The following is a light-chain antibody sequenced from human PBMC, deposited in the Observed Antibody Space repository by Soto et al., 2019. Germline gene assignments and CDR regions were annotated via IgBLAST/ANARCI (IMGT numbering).Light chain of an antibody. CDR1: ETVATN. Sequence: EVLLIQSPATLSMSPGERATLSCRASETVATNLAWYQQKPGQAPRLLIYGASSRATGIPDRFSGSGSGTDFTLTISRLEPEDFAVYYCQQYGSSITFGQGTRLEIK. J-gene: IGKJ5*01. CDR2: GAS. V-gene: IGKV3-20*01. CDR3: QQYGSSIT.